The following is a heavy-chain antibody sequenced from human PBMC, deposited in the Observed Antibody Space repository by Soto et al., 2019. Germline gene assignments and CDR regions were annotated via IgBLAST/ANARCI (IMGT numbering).Heavy chain of an antibody. CDR2: ISAYNGNT. CDR1: GYSFTSYG. Sequence: ASVKVSCKASGYSFTSYGISWVRQAPGQGLEWMGWISAYNGNTNYAQKLQGRVTMTTDTSTSTAYMELRSLRSDDTAVYYSARDKEEAARVYCYYYMDVWGKGTTVTVS. V-gene: IGHV1-18*01. CDR3: ARDKEEAARVYCYYYMDV. D-gene: IGHD6-6*01. J-gene: IGHJ6*03.